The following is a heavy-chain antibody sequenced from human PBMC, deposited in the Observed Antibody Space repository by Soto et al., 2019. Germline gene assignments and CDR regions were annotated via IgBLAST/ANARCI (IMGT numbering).Heavy chain of an antibody. V-gene: IGHV4-30-2*03. Sequence: SETLSLTCAVSGGSISSGGYSWSWIRQPPGKGLEWIGYIYHSGSTYYNPSLKSRVTISVDTSKNQFSLKLSSVTAADTAVYCCARQPRIAVAGTRFDPWGQGTLVTVSS. CDR1: GGSISSGGYS. J-gene: IGHJ5*02. CDR3: ARQPRIAVAGTRFDP. CDR2: IYHSGST. D-gene: IGHD6-19*01.